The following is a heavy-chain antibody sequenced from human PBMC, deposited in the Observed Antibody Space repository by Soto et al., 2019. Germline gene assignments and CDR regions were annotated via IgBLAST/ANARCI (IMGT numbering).Heavy chain of an antibody. Sequence: QVQLRESGPGLVRPSQTLSLTCTVTGGSITSGDYYWSWIRQSPGKGLEWIGYKYHSGSPYYNPSLRSRVTISVDTSREQFSLSLTSVTAADTAVYSCARTGGEVAFNIWGQGTMVTVSS. CDR3: ARTGGEVAFNI. J-gene: IGHJ3*02. CDR2: KYHSGSP. V-gene: IGHV4-30-4*01. D-gene: IGHD3-16*01. CDR1: GGSITSGDYY.